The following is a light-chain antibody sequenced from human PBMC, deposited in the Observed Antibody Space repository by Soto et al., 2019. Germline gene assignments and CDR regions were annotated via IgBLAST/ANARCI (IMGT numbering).Light chain of an antibody. CDR2: GAA. Sequence: IVLTQSPGTLSLSPGERASLSCRASQSVSSSYLAWYQQKPGQAPRLLIYGAASRASGIPDRFSGSGSGTDFTLTTSRLEPEDFAVYYCQQYGSSLSITFGQGTRLEIK. CDR3: QQYGSSLSIT. CDR1: QSVSSSY. J-gene: IGKJ5*01. V-gene: IGKV3-20*01.